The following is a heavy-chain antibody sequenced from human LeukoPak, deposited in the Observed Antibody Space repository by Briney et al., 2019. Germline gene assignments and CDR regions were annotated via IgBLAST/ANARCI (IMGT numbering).Heavy chain of an antibody. J-gene: IGHJ4*02. D-gene: IGHD2-15*01. Sequence: SETLSLTCSVSGGSISSINYYWSWSRQPAGMGLEWIGRIYTSESTNYNPSLKSRVTISVDTSRNQFSLKLSSVTAADTAVYYCARERKQRDIAVVVAARYYFDYWGQGTLVTVSS. CDR2: IYTSEST. CDR3: ARERKQRDIAVVVAARYYFDY. V-gene: IGHV4-61*02. CDR1: GGSISSINYY.